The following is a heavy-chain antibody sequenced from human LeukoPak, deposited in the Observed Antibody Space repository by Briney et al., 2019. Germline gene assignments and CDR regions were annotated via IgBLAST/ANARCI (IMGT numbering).Heavy chain of an antibody. CDR2: IPYDGSNK. CDR1: GFTFSSYG. Sequence: GGSLRLSCAASGFTFSSYGMHWVRQAPGKGLEWVAVIPYDGSNKYYADSVKGRFTISRDNSKNTLYLQMNSLRAEDTAVYYCAKTISSYYDSSGYNKYFDYWGQGTLVTVSS. D-gene: IGHD3-22*01. J-gene: IGHJ4*02. CDR3: AKTISSYYDSSGYNKYFDY. V-gene: IGHV3-30*18.